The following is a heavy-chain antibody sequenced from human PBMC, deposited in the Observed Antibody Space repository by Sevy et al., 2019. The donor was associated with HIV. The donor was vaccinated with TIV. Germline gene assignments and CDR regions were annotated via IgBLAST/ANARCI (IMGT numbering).Heavy chain of an antibody. V-gene: IGHV3-33*06. D-gene: IGHD3-16*02. CDR3: ANYLYEGDVISNFDS. Sequence: GGSLRLSCAASGFTFSRYGIHWVRRAPGKGLEWVAGIWFDGSKKFYVESVKGRFTISRDNSKKMLYLQMNSLRAEDTAVYYCANYLYEGDVISNFDSWGQGTLVTVSS. CDR2: IWFDGSKK. J-gene: IGHJ4*02. CDR1: GFTFSRYG.